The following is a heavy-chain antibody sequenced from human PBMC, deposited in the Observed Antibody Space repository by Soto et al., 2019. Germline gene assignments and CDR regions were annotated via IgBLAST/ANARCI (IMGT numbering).Heavy chain of an antibody. J-gene: IGHJ5*02. Sequence: RLQESGPGLVKPSGTLSLTCAVSGGSVTSDTWWSWVRKSPGKGLEWIGEVIHSGGTNYSPSLKGRVTIAVDSSKNEVSLPINALTVADTATYFCARALSREYSGNYYLDPWGQGTPVTVSS. CDR1: GGSVTSDTW. D-gene: IGHD1-26*01. CDR3: ARALSREYSGNYYLDP. V-gene: IGHV4-4*02. CDR2: VIHSGGT.